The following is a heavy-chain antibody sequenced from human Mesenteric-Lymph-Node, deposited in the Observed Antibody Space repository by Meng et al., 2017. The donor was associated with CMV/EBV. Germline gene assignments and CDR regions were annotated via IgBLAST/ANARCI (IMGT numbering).Heavy chain of an antibody. CDR3: ARDPTAFDEYYFDY. CDR2: ISAYNGNT. Sequence: ASVKVSCKASGYTFNSYGISWVRQAPGQGLEWMGWISAYNGNTNYAQKLQGRVTMTTDTSTSTAYMELRSLRSDDTAVYYCARDPTAFDEYYFDYWGQGTLVTVSS. V-gene: IGHV1-18*01. D-gene: IGHD3-3*02. CDR1: GYTFNSYG. J-gene: IGHJ4*02.